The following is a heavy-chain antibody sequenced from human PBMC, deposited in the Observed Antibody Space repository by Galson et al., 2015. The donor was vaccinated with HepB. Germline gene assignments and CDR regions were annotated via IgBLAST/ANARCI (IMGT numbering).Heavy chain of an antibody. V-gene: IGHV4-34*01. Sequence: SETLSLTCGVYGGSFSGYYWNWIRQPPGKGLEWIGEINHRGSTNYNPSLRSRVTISVDTPKNQFSLILRSVTAADTAVYFCARITYVDYFFDYWGQGTLVTVSS. CDR1: GGSFSGYY. J-gene: IGHJ4*02. D-gene: IGHD4-17*01. CDR3: ARITYVDYFFDY. CDR2: INHRGST.